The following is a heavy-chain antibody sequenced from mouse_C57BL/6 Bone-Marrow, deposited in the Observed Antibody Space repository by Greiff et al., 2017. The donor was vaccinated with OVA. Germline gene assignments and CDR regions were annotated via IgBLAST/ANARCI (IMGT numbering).Heavy chain of an antibody. CDR2: IDPNSGGT. J-gene: IGHJ3*01. D-gene: IGHD1-1*01. Sequence: QVQLQQSGAELVKPGASVKLSCKASGYTFTSYWMHWVKQRPGRGLEWIGMIDPNSGGTKYNEKFKSKATLTVDKPSSTAYMQLSSLTSEDSAVYYCARAGYYYGTPFAYWGQGTLVTVSA. CDR3: ARAGYYYGTPFAY. V-gene: IGHV1-72*01. CDR1: GYTFTSYW.